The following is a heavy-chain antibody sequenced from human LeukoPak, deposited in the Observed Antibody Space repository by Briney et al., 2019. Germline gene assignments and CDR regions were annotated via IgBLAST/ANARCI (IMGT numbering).Heavy chain of an antibody. CDR3: ARGIESYGDYGY. J-gene: IGHJ4*02. CDR1: GGSISGSY. D-gene: IGHD4-17*01. Sequence: SETLSLTCTVSGGSISGSYWSWLRQPPGKGLEWIAYMYNSGSTNYNPSLKSRVTISIDTSKNQFSLKLSSLTAADTAINYCARGIESYGDYGYWGQGILVTVSS. CDR2: MYNSGST. V-gene: IGHV4-59*01.